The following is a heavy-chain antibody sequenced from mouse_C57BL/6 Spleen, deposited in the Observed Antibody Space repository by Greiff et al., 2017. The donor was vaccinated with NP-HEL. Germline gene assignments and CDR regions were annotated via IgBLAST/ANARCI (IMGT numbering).Heavy chain of an antibody. D-gene: IGHD1-1*01. J-gene: IGHJ3*01. CDR2: IDPEDGDT. CDR1: GFNIKDYY. CDR3: TTADYYGSSYPAWFAH. V-gene: IGHV14-1*01. Sequence: EVQLQQSGAELVRPGASVKLSCTASGFNIKDYYMHWVKQRPEQGLEWIGRIDPEDGDTEYAPKFQGKATMTADTSSNTAYLQLSSLTSEDTAVYYCTTADYYGSSYPAWFAHWGQGTLVTVSA.